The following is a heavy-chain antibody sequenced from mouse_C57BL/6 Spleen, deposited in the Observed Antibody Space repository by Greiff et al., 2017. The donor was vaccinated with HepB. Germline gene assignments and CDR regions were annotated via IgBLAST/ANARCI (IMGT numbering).Heavy chain of an antibody. Sequence: QVQLQQPGAELVKPGASVKLSCKASGYTFTSYWMHWVKQRPGQGLEWIGMIHPNSGSTNYNEKFKSKATLTVDKSSSTAYMQLSSLTSEDSAVYYCAREGRLEGYFDDWGKGTTLTVSS. J-gene: IGHJ2*01. CDR2: IHPNSGST. CDR1: GYTFTSYW. CDR3: AREGRLEGYFDD. V-gene: IGHV1-64*01.